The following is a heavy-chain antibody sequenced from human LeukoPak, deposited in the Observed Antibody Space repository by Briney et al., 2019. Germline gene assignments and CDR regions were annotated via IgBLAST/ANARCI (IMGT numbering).Heavy chain of an antibody. D-gene: IGHD6-13*01. Sequence: SGTLSLTCAVSGGSISSTYWWSWVRQPPGKGLEWIGEIFHSGSTYYNPSLKSRVTISVDTSKNQFSLKLSSVTAADTAVYYCARRGMAAAAGTEYWGQGTLVTVSS. CDR1: GGSISSTYW. CDR2: IFHSGST. J-gene: IGHJ4*02. V-gene: IGHV4-4*02. CDR3: ARRGMAAAAGTEY.